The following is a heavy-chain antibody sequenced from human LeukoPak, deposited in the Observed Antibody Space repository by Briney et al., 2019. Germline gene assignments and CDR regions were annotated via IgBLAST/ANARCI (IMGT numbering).Heavy chain of an antibody. D-gene: IGHD3/OR15-3a*01. CDR1: GGSFSGYY. V-gene: IGHV4-34*01. J-gene: IGHJ4*02. CDR2: INHSGST. Sequence: SETLSLTCAVYGGSFSGYYWSWIRQPPGEGLEWIGEINHSGSTNYNPSLKSRVTISVDTSKNQFSLKLSSVTAADTAVYYCARDPDFWTGYYYFDYWGQGTLVTVSS. CDR3: ARDPDFWTGYYYFDY.